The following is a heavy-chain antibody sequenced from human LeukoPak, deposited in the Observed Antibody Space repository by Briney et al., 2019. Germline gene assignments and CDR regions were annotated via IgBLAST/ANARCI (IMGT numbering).Heavy chain of an antibody. D-gene: IGHD3-3*01. V-gene: IGHV3-33*01. Sequence: GGSLRLSCAASGFTFSSYGMHWVRQAPGKGLEWVAVIWYDGSNKYYADSVKGRFTISRDNSKNTLYLQMNSLRAEDTAVYYCARGSRYDFWSGRYYYYGMDVWGQGTTVTVSS. CDR2: IWYDGSNK. J-gene: IGHJ6*02. CDR3: ARGSRYDFWSGRYYYYGMDV. CDR1: GFTFSSYG.